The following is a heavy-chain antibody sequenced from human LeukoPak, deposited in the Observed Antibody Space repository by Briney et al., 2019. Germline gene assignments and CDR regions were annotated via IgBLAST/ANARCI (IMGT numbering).Heavy chain of an antibody. Sequence: PGGSLRLSCAASGFTFSSYLMTWVRQAPGKGLEWVANIKKDGSERYYVDSVKGRFTISRDNAKNSLYLQMNSLRAEDTAVYYCARDGGIFGVGNFDCWGQGTLVTVSS. CDR1: GFTFSSYL. D-gene: IGHD3-3*01. J-gene: IGHJ4*02. V-gene: IGHV3-7*01. CDR2: IKKDGSER. CDR3: ARDGGIFGVGNFDC.